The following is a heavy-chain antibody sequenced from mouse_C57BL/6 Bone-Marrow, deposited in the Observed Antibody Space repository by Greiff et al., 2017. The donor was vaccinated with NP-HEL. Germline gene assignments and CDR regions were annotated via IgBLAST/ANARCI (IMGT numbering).Heavy chain of an antibody. V-gene: IGHV1-81*01. Sequence: VKVVESGAELARPGASVKLSCKASGYTFTSYGISWVKQRTGQGLEWIGEIYPRSGNTYYNEKFKGKATLTADKSSSTAYMELRSLTSEDSAVYFCARLGYDPFAYWGQGTLVTVSA. D-gene: IGHD2-3*01. J-gene: IGHJ3*01. CDR1: GYTFTSYG. CDR3: ARLGYDPFAY. CDR2: IYPRSGNT.